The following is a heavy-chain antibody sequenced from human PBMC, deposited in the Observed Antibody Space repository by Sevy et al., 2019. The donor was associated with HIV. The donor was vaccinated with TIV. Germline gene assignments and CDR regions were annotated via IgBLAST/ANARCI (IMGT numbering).Heavy chain of an antibody. V-gene: IGHV3-72*01. CDR3: VRERWFTIEL. CDR1: GFSVSDYY. D-gene: IGHD3-10*01. Sequence: GGSLRLSCAASGFSVSDYYMDWVRQAPGKGLEFISRSRNKNDGDITDYAASMDRIFTISRDDSKHSIFLQMNSLKSENSVVYCGVRERWFTIELWGQGTLVTVSS. J-gene: IGHJ4*02. CDR2: SRNKNDGDIT.